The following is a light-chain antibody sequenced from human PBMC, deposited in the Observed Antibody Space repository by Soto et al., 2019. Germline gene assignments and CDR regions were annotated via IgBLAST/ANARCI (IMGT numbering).Light chain of an antibody. J-gene: IGLJ2*01. V-gene: IGLV1-40*01. CDR1: SSNIGAGYD. Sequence: QSVLTQPPSVSGAPGQRVTISCTGSSSNIGAGYDVHWYQQLPGTAPKLLIYGNSNRPSGVPDRFSGSKSGTSASLAITGLQAEEEADYDCRSYDSRLRGVVFGGGTQLTVL. CDR3: RSYDSRLRGVV. CDR2: GNS.